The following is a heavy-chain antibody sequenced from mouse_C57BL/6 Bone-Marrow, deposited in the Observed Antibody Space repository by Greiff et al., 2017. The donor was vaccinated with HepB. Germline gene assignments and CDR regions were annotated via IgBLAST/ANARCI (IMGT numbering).Heavy chain of an antibody. V-gene: IGHV1-72*01. CDR3: ASYGSSYGY. D-gene: IGHD1-1*01. CDR2: IDPHSGGT. Sequence: QVQLQQPGAELVKPGASVKLSCKASGYTFTSYWMHWVKQRPGRGLEWIGRIDPHSGGTKYNEKFKSKATLTVDKPSSTAYMQLSSRTSEDAAVNYCASYGSSYGYWGQGTTLTVSS. CDR1: GYTFTSYW. J-gene: IGHJ2*01.